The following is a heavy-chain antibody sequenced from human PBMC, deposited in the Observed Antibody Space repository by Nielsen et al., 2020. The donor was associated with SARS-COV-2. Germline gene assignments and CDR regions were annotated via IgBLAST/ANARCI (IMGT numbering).Heavy chain of an antibody. D-gene: IGHD1-26*01. V-gene: IGHV3-30*03. Sequence: GGSLRLSCAASGFTFSSYGMHWVRQAPGKGLEWVAVISYDGSNKYYADSVKGRFTISRDNAKNSLYLQMNSLRAEDTAVYYCARDLVGATTSDAFDIWGQGTMVTVSS. CDR3: ARDLVGATTSDAFDI. CDR2: ISYDGSNK. CDR1: GFTFSSYG. J-gene: IGHJ3*02.